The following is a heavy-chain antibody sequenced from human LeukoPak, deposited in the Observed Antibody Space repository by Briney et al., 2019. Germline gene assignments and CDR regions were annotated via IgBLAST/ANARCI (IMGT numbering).Heavy chain of an antibody. CDR1: GFXFSAYS. J-gene: IGHJ4*02. CDR2: ISIESSYI. Sequence: PGGSLRLSCAASGFXFSAYSINWVRQAPGKGLKWVSSISIESSYIYYVDSVKGRFTISRDNAKNSLYLQMNSLRAEDTAVYYCARDPNYYDSLDFDYWGQGTLVTVSS. V-gene: IGHV3-21*01. CDR3: ARDPNYYDSLDFDY. D-gene: IGHD3-22*01.